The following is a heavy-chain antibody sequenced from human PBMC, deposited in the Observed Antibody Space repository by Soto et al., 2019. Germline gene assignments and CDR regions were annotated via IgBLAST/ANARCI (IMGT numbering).Heavy chain of an antibody. CDR2: ISSSGSTI. D-gene: IGHD3-22*01. V-gene: IGHV3-48*03. CDR3: ARDLFGYYDSSGYYYIDY. Sequence: WGSLRLSCAASGFTFSSYEMNWVRQAPGKGLEWVSYISSSGSTIYYADSVKGRFTISRDNAKNSLYLQMNSLRAEDTAVYYCARDLFGYYDSSGYYYIDYWGQGTLVTVSS. J-gene: IGHJ4*02. CDR1: GFTFSSYE.